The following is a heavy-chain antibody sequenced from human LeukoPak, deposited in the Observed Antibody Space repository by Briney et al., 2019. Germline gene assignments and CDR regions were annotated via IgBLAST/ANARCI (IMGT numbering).Heavy chain of an antibody. CDR1: GGSLSGSY. J-gene: IGHJ4*02. CDR3: ARDNTVTPFDC. V-gene: IGHV4-34*01. D-gene: IGHD4-17*01. CDR2: ISHSGVT. Sequence: SETLSLTCAVDGGSLSGSYWSWIRQTPGKGLELIGEISHSGVTAYNPSLKTRVTISVDTSKNQFSLRLTSVTAADTAVYYCARDNTVTPFDCWGQGTLVTVSS.